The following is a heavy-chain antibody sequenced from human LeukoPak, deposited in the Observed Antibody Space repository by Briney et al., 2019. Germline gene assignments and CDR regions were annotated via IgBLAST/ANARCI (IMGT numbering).Heavy chain of an antibody. V-gene: IGHV4-61*02. CDR1: GGSISSGSYY. D-gene: IGHD6-13*01. CDR2: IYTSGST. Sequence: NASQTLSLTCTVSGGSISSGSYYWSWIRQPSGKGLEWIGRIYTSGSTNYNPSLKSRVTISVDTSKNQFSLKLSSVTAADTAVYYCAREGVAAAWYYFDYWGQGTLVTVSS. CDR3: AREGVAAAWYYFDY. J-gene: IGHJ4*02.